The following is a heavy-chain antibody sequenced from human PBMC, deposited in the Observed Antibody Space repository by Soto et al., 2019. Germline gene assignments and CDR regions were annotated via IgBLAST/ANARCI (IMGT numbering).Heavy chain of an antibody. V-gene: IGHV1-2*04. Sequence: QVQLVQSGAEVKKPGASVKVSCKASGYTFTGYYMHWVRQAPGQGLEWMGGTNPNSGGTNFAQKFQGWVTMTRDTSISTAYMELSRLRSDDTAVYYCARASSSWYSGYYYYGMDVWGQGTTVTVSS. CDR2: TNPNSGGT. D-gene: IGHD6-13*01. CDR1: GYTFTGYY. CDR3: ARASSSWYSGYYYYGMDV. J-gene: IGHJ6*02.